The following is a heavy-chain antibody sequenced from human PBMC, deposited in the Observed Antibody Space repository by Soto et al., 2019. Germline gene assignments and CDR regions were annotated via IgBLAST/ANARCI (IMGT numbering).Heavy chain of an antibody. V-gene: IGHV3-30*18. CDR1: GFTFSSYG. J-gene: IGHJ6*02. CDR3: TKFGIASRRTQRYGMDV. D-gene: IGHD6-6*01. CDR2: ISYDGSNK. Sequence: GGSLRLSCAASGFTFSSYGMHWVRQAPGKGLEWVAVISYDGSNKYYADSVKGRFTISRDNSKNTLYLQMNSLRAEDTAVYYCTKFGIASRRTQRYGMDVLGQVTTFTVS.